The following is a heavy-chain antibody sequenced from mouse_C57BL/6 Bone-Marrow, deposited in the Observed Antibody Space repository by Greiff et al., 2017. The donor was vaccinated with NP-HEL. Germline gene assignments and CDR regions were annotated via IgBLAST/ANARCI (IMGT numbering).Heavy chain of an antibody. Sequence: QVQLQQPGAELVRPGSSVKLSCKASGYTFTSYWMHWVKQRPIQGLEWIGNIDPSDSETHYNQKFKDKATLTVDKSSSTAYMQLSSLTSEDSAVYYSARAKDHYYGSNYYAMDYWGQGTSVTVSS. CDR3: ARAKDHYYGSNYYAMDY. CDR1: GYTFTSYW. D-gene: IGHD1-1*01. CDR2: IDPSDSET. V-gene: IGHV1-52*01. J-gene: IGHJ4*01.